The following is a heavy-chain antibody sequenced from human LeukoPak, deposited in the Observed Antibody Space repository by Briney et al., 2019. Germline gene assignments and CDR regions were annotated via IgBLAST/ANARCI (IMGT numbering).Heavy chain of an antibody. Sequence: GGSLRLSCAASGFTFSNNEMNWVRQAPGRGLEWVSIIYTGGSTYYADSVKGRFTISRDNSKNTLYLQMNSLRAEDTAVYYCARDLSGVAGYTYGRGIDYWGQGTLVTVSS. D-gene: IGHD5-18*01. CDR1: GFTFSNNE. CDR2: IYTGGST. V-gene: IGHV3-66*01. CDR3: ARDLSGVAGYTYGRGIDY. J-gene: IGHJ4*02.